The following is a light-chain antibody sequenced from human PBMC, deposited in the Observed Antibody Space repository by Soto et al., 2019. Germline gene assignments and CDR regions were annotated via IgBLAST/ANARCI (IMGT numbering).Light chain of an antibody. Sequence: DIKMTQSPSTRSASLGDRVTITCRASQSISSWLAWYQQKPGTAPKVLIYHASNLQSGVPSRFSGSGSGTEFTLTISSLQPDDFATYYCQQYNSYSFGQGTKV. J-gene: IGKJ1*01. CDR2: HAS. V-gene: IGKV1-5*01. CDR1: QSISSW. CDR3: QQYNSYS.